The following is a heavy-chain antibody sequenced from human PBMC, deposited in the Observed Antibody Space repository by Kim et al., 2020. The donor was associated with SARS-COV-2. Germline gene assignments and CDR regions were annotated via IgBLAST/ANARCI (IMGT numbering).Heavy chain of an antibody. CDR2: ISAYNGNT. D-gene: IGHD1-26*01. CDR1: GYTFTSYG. J-gene: IGHJ6*02. Sequence: ASVKVSCKASGYTFTSYGISWVRQAPGQGLEWMGWISAYNGNTNYAQKFQGRVTMTTDTSTSTAYMELRSLRSDDTAVYYCARDPGSGNYYLYGVDVWGHGTTVTVSS. CDR3: ARDPGSGNYYLYGVDV. V-gene: IGHV1-18*01.